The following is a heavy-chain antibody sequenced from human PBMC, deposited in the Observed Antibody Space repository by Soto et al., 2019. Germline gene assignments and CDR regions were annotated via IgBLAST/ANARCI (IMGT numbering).Heavy chain of an antibody. Sequence: GGSLRVSWAASGCNFRSYAISWVRQAPGKGLEWVSAISGSGGSTYYADSVKGRFTISRDNSKNTLYLQMNSLRAEDTAIYYCAKKRGITIFGVVIGAFDIWGQGTMVTVSS. CDR3: AKKRGITIFGVVIGAFDI. CDR1: GCNFRSYA. J-gene: IGHJ3*02. D-gene: IGHD3-3*01. CDR2: ISGSGGST. V-gene: IGHV3-23*01.